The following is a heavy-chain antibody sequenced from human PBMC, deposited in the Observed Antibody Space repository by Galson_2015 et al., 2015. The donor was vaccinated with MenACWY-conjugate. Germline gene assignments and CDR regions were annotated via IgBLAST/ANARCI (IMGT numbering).Heavy chain of an antibody. Sequence: SVKVSCKASAYTSINYGISWVRQAPGQGLEWMGWISPYNGNTNSAQKLQGRVTMTTDTSTSTAYMELRSLRSDDTAVYYCARRNYGQAFDYWGQGTLVTVSS. J-gene: IGHJ4*02. D-gene: IGHD3-16*01. V-gene: IGHV1-18*01. CDR1: AYTSINYG. CDR3: ARRNYGQAFDY. CDR2: ISPYNGNT.